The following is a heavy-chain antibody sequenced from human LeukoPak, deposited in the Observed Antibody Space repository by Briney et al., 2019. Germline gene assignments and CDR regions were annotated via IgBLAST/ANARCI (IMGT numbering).Heavy chain of an antibody. Sequence: GASVEVSCKASGYTFTSYYMHWVRQAPGQGLEWMGIINPSGGSTSYAQKFQGRVTMTRDMSTSTVYMELSSLRSEDTAVYYCARIYCSRTSCHRAYFDYWGQGTLVTVSS. CDR1: GYTFTSYY. CDR2: INPSGGST. V-gene: IGHV1-46*01. CDR3: ARIYCSRTSCHRAYFDY. D-gene: IGHD2-2*01. J-gene: IGHJ4*02.